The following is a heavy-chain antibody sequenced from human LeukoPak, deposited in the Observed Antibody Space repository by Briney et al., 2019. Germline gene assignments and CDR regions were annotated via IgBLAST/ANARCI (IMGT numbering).Heavy chain of an antibody. J-gene: IGHJ4*02. Sequence: GGSLRLSCAASGFTFSNYAMNWVRQAPGKGLEWVSAISGGGGSTLYADSVKGRFTISRDDSKYTLHLQMNSLRAEDTAVYYCAKDAVAPGSSGDYFDYWGQGTLVTVSS. CDR2: ISGGGGST. V-gene: IGHV3-23*01. CDR1: GFTFSNYA. D-gene: IGHD3-10*01. CDR3: AKDAVAPGSSGDYFDY.